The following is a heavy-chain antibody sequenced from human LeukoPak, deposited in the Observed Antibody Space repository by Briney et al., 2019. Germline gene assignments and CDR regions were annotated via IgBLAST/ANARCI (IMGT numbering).Heavy chain of an antibody. V-gene: IGHV3-30-3*01. CDR2: ISYDGSHK. CDR1: GFTFSTYA. J-gene: IGHJ4*02. D-gene: IGHD6-19*01. CDR3: AKERRYSSGSGGYYFDY. Sequence: SLRLSCAASGFTFSTYAMHWVRQAPGKGLEWVAVISYDGSHKYYADSVKGRFTISRDNSKNTLYLQMNSLRAEDTAIYYCAKERRYSSGSGGYYFDYWGQGTLVTVSS.